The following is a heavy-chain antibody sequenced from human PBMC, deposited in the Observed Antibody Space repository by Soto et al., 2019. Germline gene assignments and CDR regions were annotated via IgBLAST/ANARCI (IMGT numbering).Heavy chain of an antibody. J-gene: IGHJ5*02. V-gene: IGHV3-9*01. CDR2: IIWNSGSI. D-gene: IGHD3-3*01. Sequence: EVQLVESGGGLVQPGRSLRLSCAASGFTFDDYAMHWVRXAXXXXXXXXXXIIWNSGSIGYADSVKGRFTISRDNAKHSLYLQMNSLRAEDTALYYXAKDTSYDFWSGPTNWFDPWGQGTLVTVSS. CDR3: AKDTSYDFWSGPTNWFDP. CDR1: GFTFDDYA.